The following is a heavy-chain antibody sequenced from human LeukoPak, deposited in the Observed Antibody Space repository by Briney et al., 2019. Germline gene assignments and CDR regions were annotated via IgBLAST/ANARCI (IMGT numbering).Heavy chain of an antibody. V-gene: IGHV3-23*01. CDR1: GFTFSNYA. Sequence: GGSLRLSCAASGFTFSNYAMSWVRQAPGQGLEWVSGISASGGGTYYADSVKGRFTISRDNSKNTLYLQMNSLRAEDTAVYYCAKLQRIAAAGEDWFDPWGQGTLSPSPQ. J-gene: IGHJ5*02. D-gene: IGHD6-13*01. CDR2: ISASGGGT. CDR3: AKLQRIAAAGEDWFDP.